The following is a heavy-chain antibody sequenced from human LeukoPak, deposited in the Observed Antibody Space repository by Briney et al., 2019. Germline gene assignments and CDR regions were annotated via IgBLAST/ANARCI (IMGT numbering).Heavy chain of an antibody. CDR3: ARVVIAAAGTGFDY. J-gene: IGHJ4*02. Sequence: PGGSLRLSCAASGFSFDDYGVTWVRQAPGRGLEWVSGIYWNGGSTGYADSAKGRFTISRDNAKNSLYLQMNSLRAEDTALYYCARVVIAAAGTGFDYWGQGTLVTVSS. CDR1: GFSFDDYG. CDR2: IYWNGGST. D-gene: IGHD6-13*01. V-gene: IGHV3-20*04.